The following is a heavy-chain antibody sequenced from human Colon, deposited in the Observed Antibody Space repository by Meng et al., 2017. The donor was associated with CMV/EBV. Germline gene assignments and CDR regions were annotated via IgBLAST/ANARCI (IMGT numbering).Heavy chain of an antibody. V-gene: IGHV4-59*01. CDR3: ARRSVSGPPGSFFDP. J-gene: IGHJ5*02. CDR1: GGSITNYH. D-gene: IGHD3-10*01. CDR2: VFHSGST. Sequence: SETPLTCTVSGGSITNYHWAWFRQSPGKGLEWIGYVFHSGSTKYSPSLKSRVTISVDTSKNQLSLHLNSVTPADTAVYYCARRSVSGPPGSFFDPWGQGTLVTVSS.